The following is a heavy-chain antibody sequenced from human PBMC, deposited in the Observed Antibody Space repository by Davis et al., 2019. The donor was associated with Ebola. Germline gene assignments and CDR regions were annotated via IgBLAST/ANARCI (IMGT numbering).Heavy chain of an antibody. CDR2: INHSGST. D-gene: IGHD6-25*01. J-gene: IGHJ5*02. CDR1: GGSISSSSYY. Sequence: PSETLSLTCTVSGGSISSSSYYWGWIRQPPGKGLEWIGEINHSGSTYYNPSLKSRVTISVDTSKNQFSLKLSSVTAADTAVYYCARDQRGLGWFDPWGQGTLVTVSS. V-gene: IGHV4-39*07. CDR3: ARDQRGLGWFDP.